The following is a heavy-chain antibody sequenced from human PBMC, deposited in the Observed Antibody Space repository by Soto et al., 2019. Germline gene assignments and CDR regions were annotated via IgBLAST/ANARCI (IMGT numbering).Heavy chain of an antibody. D-gene: IGHD2-15*01. Sequence: QVQLQQSGPGLVKPSQTLSLTCAISGDSVSSNSAAWNWIRQSPSRGLEWLGRTYYRSKWYNDYAVSVKSRITINPDTSKNQFSLQLNSVTPEDTAVYYCARLSRDIVVVVAATRYYYYYMDVWGKGTTVTVSS. CDR3: ARLSRDIVVVVAATRYYYYYMDV. CDR1: GDSVSSNSAA. J-gene: IGHJ6*03. CDR2: TYYRSKWYN. V-gene: IGHV6-1*01.